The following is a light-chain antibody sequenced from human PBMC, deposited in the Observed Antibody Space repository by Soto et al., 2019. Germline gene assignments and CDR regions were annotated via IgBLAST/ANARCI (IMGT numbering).Light chain of an antibody. CDR1: QIVTSNY. CDR2: GGS. J-gene: IGKJ2*01. CDR3: QQYGRSPLMHT. V-gene: IGKV3-20*01. Sequence: EIVLTQSPGTLSLSPGERAILSCRASQIVTSNYLAWYQQKPGQAPRLLIYGGSTRAAGVPDRFSGSGSGTDFTLTITRVEPEDFAVYYCQQYGRSPLMHTFGQGTKLGVK.